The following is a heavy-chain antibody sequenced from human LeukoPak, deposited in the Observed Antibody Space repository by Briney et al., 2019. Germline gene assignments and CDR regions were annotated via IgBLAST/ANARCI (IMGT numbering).Heavy chain of an antibody. CDR2: ISNSGDTT. V-gene: IGHV3-23*01. J-gene: IGHJ4*02. CDR3: ATNWNLDY. Sequence: GGSLRLSCVASGFTFSSYAMSWVRQAPGKGLEWVSVISNSGDTTYYADSVKGRFTISRDNSKNTLALQMNSLRAEDTAVYYCATNWNLDYWGQGALVTVSS. CDR1: GFTFSSYA. D-gene: IGHD1-1*01.